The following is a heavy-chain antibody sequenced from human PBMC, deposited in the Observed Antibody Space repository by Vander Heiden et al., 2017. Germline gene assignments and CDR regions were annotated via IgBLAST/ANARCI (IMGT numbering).Heavy chain of an antibody. CDR3: ARRVWIAVAGKFDY. CDR1: GGSISSSSYY. D-gene: IGHD6-19*01. CDR2: IYYSGST. V-gene: IGHV4-39*01. J-gene: IGHJ4*02. Sequence: QLQLQESGPGLEKPSETLSLTCTVSGGSISSSSYYWGWIRQPPGKGLGWIGSIYYSGSTYYNPSLKSRVTISVDTSKNQFSLKLSSVTAADTAVYYCARRVWIAVAGKFDYWGQGTLVTVSS.